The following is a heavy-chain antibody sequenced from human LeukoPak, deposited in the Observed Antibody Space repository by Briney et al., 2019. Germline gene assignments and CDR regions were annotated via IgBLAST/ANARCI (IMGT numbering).Heavy chain of an antibody. D-gene: IGHD3-3*01. CDR3: ARDFWP. CDR1: GGSMNSGGDY. V-gene: IGHV4-61*02. Sequence: PSQTLSLTCTVSGGSMNSGGDYWTWIRQPAGKQLEWIGLIYTGGSTNYNPSLKSRVIISIDTSKIQFSLKLTSVTAADTAVYFSARDFWPWGQGPLITVSS. J-gene: IGHJ5*02. CDR2: IYTGGST.